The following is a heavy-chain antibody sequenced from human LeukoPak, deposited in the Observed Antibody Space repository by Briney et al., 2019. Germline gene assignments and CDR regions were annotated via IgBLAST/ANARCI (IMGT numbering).Heavy chain of an antibody. CDR1: GFNFNTYA. V-gene: IGHV3-23*01. CDR3: ARVGMISYSFDY. D-gene: IGHD2-21*01. CDR2: VSGSGAGT. J-gene: IGHJ4*02. Sequence: GGSLRLSCAASGFNFNTYAMSWVRQAPGKGLEWVAAVSGSGAGTYYADSVKGRFTISRDNAKNTLYLQMNSLRAEDTAVYYCARVGMISYSFDYWGQGTLVTVSS.